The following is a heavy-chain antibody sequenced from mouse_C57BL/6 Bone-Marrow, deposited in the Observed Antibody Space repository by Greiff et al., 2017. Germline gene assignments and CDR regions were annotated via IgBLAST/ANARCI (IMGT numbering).Heavy chain of an antibody. CDR1: GYTFTSYW. D-gene: IGHD2-1*01. CDR2: IDPSDSYT. V-gene: IGHV1-69*01. CDR3: ARCGNYFYWYFDV. J-gene: IGHJ1*03. Sequence: VQLQQPGAELVMPGASVKLSCKASGYTFTSYWMHWVKQRPGQGLEWIGEIDPSDSYTNYNQKFKGKSTLTVDKSSSTAYMQLSSLTSEDSAVYYCARCGNYFYWYFDVWGTGTTVTVSS.